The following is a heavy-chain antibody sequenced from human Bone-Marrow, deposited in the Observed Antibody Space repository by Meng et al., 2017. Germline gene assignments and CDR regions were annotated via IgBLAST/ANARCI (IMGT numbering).Heavy chain of an antibody. D-gene: IGHD1-1*01. CDR2: ISGSGGST. CDR3: AKGTTGTMAEI. Sequence: GESLKISCAASGFTFSSYAMSWVRQAPGKGLEWVSAISGSGGSTYYADSVKGRFTISRDNSKNTLYLQMNSLRAEDTAVYYCAKGTTGTMAEIWGRGTMVTVSS. J-gene: IGHJ3*02. CDR1: GFTFSSYA. V-gene: IGHV3-23*01.